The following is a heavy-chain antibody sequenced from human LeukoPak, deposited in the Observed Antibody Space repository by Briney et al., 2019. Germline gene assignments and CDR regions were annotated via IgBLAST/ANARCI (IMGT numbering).Heavy chain of an antibody. D-gene: IGHD5-12*01. Sequence: GASVKVSCKASGYTFTSYAMHWVRQAPGQRLEWMGWINAGNGNTKYSQKFQGRVTITRDTSASTAYMELSSLRSEDTAVYYCARGRPQTPPNSGYDSFLFDYWGQGTLVTVSS. V-gene: IGHV1-3*01. CDR3: ARGRPQTPPNSGYDSFLFDY. J-gene: IGHJ4*02. CDR2: INAGNGNT. CDR1: GYTFTSYA.